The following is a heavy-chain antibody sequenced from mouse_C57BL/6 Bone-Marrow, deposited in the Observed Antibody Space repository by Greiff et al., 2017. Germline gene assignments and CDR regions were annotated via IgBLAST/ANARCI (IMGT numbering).Heavy chain of an antibody. D-gene: IGHD2-2*01. CDR3: AREVTVPYYAMDY. Sequence: VKLMESGAELVRPGTSVKVSCKASGYAFTNYLIEWVKQRPGQGLEWIGVINPGSGGTNYNEKFKGKATLTADKSSSTAYMQLSSLTSEDSAVYFWAREVTVPYYAMDYWGQGTSVTVSS. V-gene: IGHV1-54*01. CDR1: GYAFTNYL. CDR2: INPGSGGT. J-gene: IGHJ4*01.